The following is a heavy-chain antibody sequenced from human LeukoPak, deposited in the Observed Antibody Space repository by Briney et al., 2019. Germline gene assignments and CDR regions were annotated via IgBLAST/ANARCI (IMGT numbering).Heavy chain of an antibody. CDR2: IWYDGSNK. CDR1: GFTFSSYG. V-gene: IGHV3-33*01. J-gene: IGHJ4*02. Sequence: PGGSLRLSCAASGFTFSSYGMRWVRQAPGKGLEWVAVIWYDGSNKYYADSVKGRFTISRDNSKNTLYLQMNSLRAEDTAVYYCARDAGGYGDYVYYFDYWGQGTLVTVSS. CDR3: ARDAGGYGDYVYYFDY. D-gene: IGHD4-17*01.